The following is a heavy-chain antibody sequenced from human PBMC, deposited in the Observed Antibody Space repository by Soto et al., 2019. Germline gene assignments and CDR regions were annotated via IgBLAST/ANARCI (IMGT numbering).Heavy chain of an antibody. CDR2: INPKNGDT. V-gene: IGHV1-2*02. J-gene: IGHJ6*02. Sequence: APVKVSSKAPRLMFRGNFIRWMHQSPGQGLEWMGCINPKNGDTHYARRFQGRVTMTRDTSLNLVHMDLSGLRSDDAAFYYCARDTRGTGGFDELAIWGQGTSVPVSS. CDR1: RLMFRGNF. D-gene: IGHD1-1*01. CDR3: ARDTRGTGGFDELAI.